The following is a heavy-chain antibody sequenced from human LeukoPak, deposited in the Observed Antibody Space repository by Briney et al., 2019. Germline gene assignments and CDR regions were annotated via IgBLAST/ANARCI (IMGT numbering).Heavy chain of an antibody. V-gene: IGHV4-61*01. J-gene: IGHJ5*02. Sequence: SETLSLTCTVSGGSVSSGTYYWAWIRQPPGKGLEWIGYISYSGATKYSPSLKSRVTISVDTSKNQFSLKLTSVTAADTAVYYCARNVSRGFDPWGQGTLVTVSS. CDR3: ARNVSRGFDP. CDR1: GGSVSSGTYY. CDR2: ISYSGAT. D-gene: IGHD3-10*01.